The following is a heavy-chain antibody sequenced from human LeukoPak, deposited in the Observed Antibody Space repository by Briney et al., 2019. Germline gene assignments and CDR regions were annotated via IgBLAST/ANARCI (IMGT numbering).Heavy chain of an antibody. CDR1: GGPIGLYY. CDR2: LYYSGST. D-gene: IGHD5-18*01. J-gene: IGHJ4*02. Sequence: SDPLALTQPVSGGPIGLYYWRWLRHPPGKGQESIGNLYYSGSTNYNPSLKSRITMSVDTSKNKFSLKLSSVTAAYTAVYYCARIDYIYASIDYWRQGTLATVSS. CDR3: ARIDYIYASIDY. V-gene: IGHV4-59*07.